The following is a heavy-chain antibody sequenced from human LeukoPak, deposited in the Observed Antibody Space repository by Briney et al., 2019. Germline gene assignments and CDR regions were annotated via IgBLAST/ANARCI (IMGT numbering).Heavy chain of an antibody. D-gene: IGHD6-19*01. CDR2: IYPGDSDT. CDR3: ARRGIAVSAHHDY. V-gene: IGHV5-51*01. Sequence: RMGIIYPGDSDTRYSPSFQGQVTISADKSISTAYLQWSSLKASDTATYYCARRGIAVSAHHDYWGQGTLVTVSP. J-gene: IGHJ4*02.